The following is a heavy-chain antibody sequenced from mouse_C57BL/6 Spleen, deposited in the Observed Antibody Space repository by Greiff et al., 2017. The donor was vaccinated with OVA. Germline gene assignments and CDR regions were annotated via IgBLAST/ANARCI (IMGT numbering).Heavy chain of an antibody. J-gene: IGHJ2*01. CDR1: GYTFTSYW. V-gene: IGHV1-5*01. Sequence: EVQLQQSGTVLARPGASVKMSCKTSGYTFTSYWMHWVKQRPGQGLEWIGAIYPGNSDTSYNQKFKGKAKLTAATSASTAYMELSSLTNEDSAVYYCTREGDYFDYWGQGTTLTVAS. CDR2: IYPGNSDT. CDR3: TREGDYFDY.